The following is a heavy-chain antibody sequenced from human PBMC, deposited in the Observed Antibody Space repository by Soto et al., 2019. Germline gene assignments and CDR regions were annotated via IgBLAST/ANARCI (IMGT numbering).Heavy chain of an antibody. Sequence: LVESGGGVVPPGRSLRLSCAGSGFTFGSYGMHWVRQAPGRGLEWVAVIAFDGREKHYSESVKGRFTIARDNAKNTLSLQMNSLRVEDTATYFCVRTTVTYYYYYGMDVWGQGTTVIVS. CDR1: GFTFGSYG. CDR2: IAFDGREK. V-gene: IGHV3-30*03. CDR3: VRTTVTYYYYYGMDV. J-gene: IGHJ6*02. D-gene: IGHD4-17*01.